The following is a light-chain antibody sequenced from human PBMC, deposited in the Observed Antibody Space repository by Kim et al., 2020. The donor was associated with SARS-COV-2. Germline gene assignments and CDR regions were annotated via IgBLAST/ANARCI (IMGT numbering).Light chain of an antibody. CDR1: SGSIASNY. Sequence: NFMLTQPHSVSESPGKTVTISCTGSSGSIASNYVKWYQQRPGSAPTTVIYEDNQRPSGVPDRFSGSIDSSSNSASLTISGLKTEDEADYYCQSYDSSNQVFGGGTQLTVL. V-gene: IGLV6-57*02. CDR3: QSYDSSNQV. CDR2: EDN. J-gene: IGLJ3*02.